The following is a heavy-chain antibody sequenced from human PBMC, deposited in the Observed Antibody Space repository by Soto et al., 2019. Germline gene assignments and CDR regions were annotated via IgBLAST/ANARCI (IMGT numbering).Heavy chain of an antibody. V-gene: IGHV2-26*01. CDR3: ARMGHYDFWSGYYFDY. CDR2: IFSNDEK. D-gene: IGHD3-3*01. Sequence: QVTLKESGPVLVKPTETLTLTCTVSGFSLSNARMGVSWISQPPGKALEWLAHIFSNDEKSYSTSLKSRLTISKDTSKSQVVLTMTNMDPVDTATYYCARMGHYDFWSGYYFDYWGQGTLVTVSS. J-gene: IGHJ4*02. CDR1: GFSLSNARMG.